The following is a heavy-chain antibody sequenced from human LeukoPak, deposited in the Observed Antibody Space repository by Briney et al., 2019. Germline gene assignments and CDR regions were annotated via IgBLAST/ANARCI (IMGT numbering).Heavy chain of an antibody. V-gene: IGHV1-69*01. J-gene: IGHJ3*02. CDR1: GGTFSSYA. CDR2: IIPIFGTA. CDR3: AREKGLYYYDSSGTNAFDI. D-gene: IGHD3-22*01. Sequence: SVKVSCKASGGTFSSYAISWVRQAPGQGLEWMGGIIPIFGTANYAQKFQGRVTITVDESTSTAYMELSSLRSEDTAVYYCAREKGLYYYDSSGTNAFDIWGQGTMVTVSS.